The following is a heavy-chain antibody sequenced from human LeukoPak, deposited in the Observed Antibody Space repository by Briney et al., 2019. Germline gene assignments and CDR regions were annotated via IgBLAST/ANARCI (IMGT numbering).Heavy chain of an antibody. CDR2: MYFGGRT. V-gene: IGHV4-59*01. D-gene: IGHD7-27*01. J-gene: IGHJ4*02. CDR3: ARIPGDRPDD. Sequence: SETLSLTCTVSGGSISSYYWTWIRQPPGKGLEWIGYMYFGGRTNYNPSLKSRATISIDTSKKQFSLKLQSVTAADTAVYYCARIPGDRPDDWGQGTLVTVSS. CDR1: GGSISSYY.